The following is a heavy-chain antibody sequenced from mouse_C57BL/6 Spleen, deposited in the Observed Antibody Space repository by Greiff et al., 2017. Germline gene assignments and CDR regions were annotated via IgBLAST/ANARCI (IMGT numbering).Heavy chain of an antibody. CDR1: GYTFTSYW. CDR3: ASASTVVDWYFDV. CDR2: IHPNSGST. J-gene: IGHJ1*03. V-gene: IGHV1-64*01. Sequence: QVQLQQSGAELVKPGASVKLSCKASGYTFTSYWMHWVKQRPGQGLEWIGMIHPNSGSTNYNEKFKSKATLTVDKSSSTAYMQLSSLTSEDSAVYYCASASTVVDWYFDVWGTGTTVTVSS. D-gene: IGHD1-1*01.